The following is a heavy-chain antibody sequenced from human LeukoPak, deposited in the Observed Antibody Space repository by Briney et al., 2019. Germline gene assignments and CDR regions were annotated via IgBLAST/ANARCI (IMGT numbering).Heavy chain of an antibody. V-gene: IGHV3-21*01. J-gene: IGHJ2*01. D-gene: IGHD3-10*01. CDR1: GFTFSSYS. Sequence: GGSLRLSCAASGFTFSSYSMNWVRQAPGKGLEWVSSISSSSSYIYYADSVKGRFTISRDNAKNSLYLQMNSLRAEDTAVYYCAREGFTMVRARYFDLWGRGTLVTVSS. CDR2: ISSSSSYI. CDR3: AREGFTMVRARYFDL.